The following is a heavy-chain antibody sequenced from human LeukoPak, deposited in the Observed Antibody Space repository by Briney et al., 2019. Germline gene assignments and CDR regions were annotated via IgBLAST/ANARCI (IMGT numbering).Heavy chain of an antibody. CDR1: GFTFDDYT. CDR2: ISWDGGST. J-gene: IGHJ3*02. V-gene: IGHV3-43*01. CDR3: ATSRGLGDAFDI. Sequence: GGSLRLSCAASGFTFDDYTMHWVRQAPGKGLEWVSLISWDGGSTYYADSVKGRFTISRDNSKNSLYLQMNSLRTEDTALYYCATSRGLGDAFDIWGQGTMVTVSS. D-gene: IGHD6-19*01.